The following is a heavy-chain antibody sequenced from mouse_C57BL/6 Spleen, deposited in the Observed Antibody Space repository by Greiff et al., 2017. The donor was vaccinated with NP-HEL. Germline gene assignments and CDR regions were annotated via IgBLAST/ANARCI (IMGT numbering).Heavy chain of an antibody. CDR3: ARDGSYGAMDY. CDR1: GYSITSGYY. J-gene: IGHJ4*01. D-gene: IGHD1-1*02. Sequence: VQLQQSGPGLVKPSQSLSLTCSVTGYSITSGYYWNWIRQFPGNKLEWMGYISYDGSNNYNPSLKNRISITRDTSKNQFFLKLNSVTTEDTATYYCARDGSYGAMDYWGQGTSVTVSS. CDR2: ISYDGSN. V-gene: IGHV3-6*01.